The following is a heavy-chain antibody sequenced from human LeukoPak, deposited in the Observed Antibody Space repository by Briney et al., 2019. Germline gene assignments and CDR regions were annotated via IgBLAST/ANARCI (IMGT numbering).Heavy chain of an antibody. V-gene: IGHV3-48*02. D-gene: IGHD2-21*02. Sequence: GGSLRLSCAASGFTFSSYSLNWVRQAPGKGLEWISYISHTSSTIYYADSVKGRFTVSRDNANNSLYLQMNSLRDEDTAVYYCAHVVVVTASDWFFDLWGRGTLVTVSS. CDR1: GFTFSSYS. CDR2: ISHTSSTI. CDR3: AHVVVVTASDWFFDL. J-gene: IGHJ2*01.